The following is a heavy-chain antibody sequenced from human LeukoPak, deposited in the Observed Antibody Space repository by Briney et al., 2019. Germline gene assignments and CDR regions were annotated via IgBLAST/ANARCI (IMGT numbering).Heavy chain of an antibody. CDR3: ARRHKHYYQIDY. V-gene: IGHV1-46*01. J-gene: IGHJ4*02. CDR2: VNPSGGST. D-gene: IGHD1-26*01. Sequence: ASVKVSWKPSGYTFTSYYLHWVRRAPGQGLEWMGMVNPSGGSTSYAQKFQGRVTMTRDTSTTTVYMELSSLRSDDTAVFYCARRHKHYYQIDYWGQGTLVTVSS. CDR1: GYTFTSYY.